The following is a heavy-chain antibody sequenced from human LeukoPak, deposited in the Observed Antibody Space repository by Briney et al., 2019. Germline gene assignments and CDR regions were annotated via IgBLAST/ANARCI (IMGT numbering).Heavy chain of an antibody. J-gene: IGHJ1*01. V-gene: IGHV1-69*04. CDR3: AREPSSGGSCYPEYIQH. CDR1: GGTFSSYA. CDR2: IIPILGIA. Sequence: SVKVSCKASGGTFSSYAISWVRQAPGQGLEWMGRIIPILGIANYAQKFQGRVTITADKSTSTAYMELSSLRSEDTAVYYCAREPSSGGSCYPEYIQHWGQGTLVTVSS. D-gene: IGHD2-15*01.